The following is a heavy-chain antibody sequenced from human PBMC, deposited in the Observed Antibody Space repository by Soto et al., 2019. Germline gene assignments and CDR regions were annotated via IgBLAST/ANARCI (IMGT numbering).Heavy chain of an antibody. CDR1: GYTFTSYD. CDR2: MNPNSGNT. Sequence: GASVKVSCKASGYTFTSYDINWVRQATGQGLEWMGWMNPNSGNTGYAQKFQGRVTMTRNTSISTAYMELSSLRSEDTAVYYCARARSGGSVKPQTWYLDYYYYYMDVWGKGTTVTVSS. D-gene: IGHD2-15*01. V-gene: IGHV1-8*01. CDR3: ARARSGGSVKPQTWYLDYYYYYMDV. J-gene: IGHJ6*03.